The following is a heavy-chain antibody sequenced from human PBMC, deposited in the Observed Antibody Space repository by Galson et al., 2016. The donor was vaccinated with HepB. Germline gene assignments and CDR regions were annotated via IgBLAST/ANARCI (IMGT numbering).Heavy chain of an antibody. J-gene: IGHJ4*02. CDR3: AREEATVTTATEQ. Sequence: PRLSCAASGFTFSSYWMDWVRQAPGKGLVWVSRISKDGTRTGYADSVKGRFTVFRDNAKNTVYLQMNSLRVEDTAFYYCAREEATVTTATEQWGQGTLVTVSS. CDR1: GFTFSSYW. V-gene: IGHV3-74*01. D-gene: IGHD4-17*01. CDR2: ISKDGTRT.